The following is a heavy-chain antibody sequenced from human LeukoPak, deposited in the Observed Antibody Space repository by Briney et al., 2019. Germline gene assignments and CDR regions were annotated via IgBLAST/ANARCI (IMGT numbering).Heavy chain of an antibody. D-gene: IGHD3-22*01. CDR2: IIPIFGTA. CDR1: GGTFSGYA. CDR3: ASRGPYYYDSSGYYSFDL. V-gene: IGHV1-69*01. J-gene: IGHJ2*01. Sequence: SVKVSCTASGGTFSGYAISWVRQAPGQGLEWMGGIIPIFGTANYAQKFQGRVTITADESTSTAYMELSSLRSKDTAVYYCASRGPYYYDSSGYYSFDLWGRGTLVTVSS.